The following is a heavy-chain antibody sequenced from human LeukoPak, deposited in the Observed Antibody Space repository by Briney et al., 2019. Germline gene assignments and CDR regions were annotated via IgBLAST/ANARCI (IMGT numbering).Heavy chain of an antibody. CDR1: GFTFSSYS. CDR3: ARDLPYVVATTGFDY. J-gene: IGHJ4*02. D-gene: IGHD5-12*01. CDR2: ISSSSYI. V-gene: IGHV3-21*01. Sequence: GGSLRLSCAASGFTFSSYSMNWVRQAPGKGLEWVSSISSSSYIYYADSVKGRFTISRDNAKNSLYLQMNSLRAEDTAVYYCARDLPYVVATTGFDYWGQGTLVTVSS.